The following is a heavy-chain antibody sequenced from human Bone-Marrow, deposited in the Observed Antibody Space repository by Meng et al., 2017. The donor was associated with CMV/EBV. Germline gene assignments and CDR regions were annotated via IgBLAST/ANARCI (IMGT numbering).Heavy chain of an antibody. CDR3: ARDQVYYDFWSGVTPRWFMDV. J-gene: IGHJ6*02. CDR1: GGSVSSGSYY. V-gene: IGHV4-61*01. D-gene: IGHD3-3*01. CDR2: IYYSGST. Sequence: GSLRLSCTVSGGSVSSGSYYWSWIRQPPGKGLECIGYIYYSGSTNYNPSLKSRVTISVDTSKNQFSLKLSSVTPADTAVYYCARDQVYYDFWSGVTPRWFMDVWGQGTTVTVSS.